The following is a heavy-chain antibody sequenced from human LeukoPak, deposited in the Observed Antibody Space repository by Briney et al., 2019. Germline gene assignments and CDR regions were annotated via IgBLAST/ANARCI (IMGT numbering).Heavy chain of an antibody. Sequence: PGGSLRLSCAASGFTFSTSAMSWVRQAPGKGLEWVSGISDDAGRTFYANSVKGRFTISRDNSKNSLYLQMNSLRAEDTAVYYCAREDSGFWSGYPHFDYWGQGTLVTVSS. CDR1: GFTFSTSA. CDR2: ISDDAGRT. V-gene: IGHV3-23*01. CDR3: AREDSGFWSGYPHFDY. J-gene: IGHJ4*02. D-gene: IGHD3-3*01.